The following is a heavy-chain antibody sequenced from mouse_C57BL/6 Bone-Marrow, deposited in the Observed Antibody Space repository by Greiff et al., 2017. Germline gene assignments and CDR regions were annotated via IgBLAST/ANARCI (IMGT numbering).Heavy chain of an antibody. D-gene: IGHD2-5*01. Sequence: QVQLQQPGAELVKPGASVQMSCKASGSTFTSYWITWVKQRPGQGLAWIGDIYPGSGSTNYNETFPSKATLTVDTSSSTAYMPLSSLTSEYSAVYYCARPYYSNYWYFDVWGTGTTVTVSS. V-gene: IGHV1-55*01. J-gene: IGHJ1*03. CDR3: ARPYYSNYWYFDV. CDR2: IYPGSGST. CDR1: GSTFTSYW.